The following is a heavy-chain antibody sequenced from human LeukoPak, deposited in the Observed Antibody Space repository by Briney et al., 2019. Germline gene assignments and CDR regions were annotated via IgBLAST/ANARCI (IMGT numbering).Heavy chain of an antibody. CDR2: INPNSGGT. J-gene: IGHJ4*02. CDR1: GYTFTGYY. V-gene: IGHV1-2*02. Sequence: ASVKVSCKASGYTFTGYYMHWVRQAPGQGLEWMGWINPNSGGTNYAQKFQGRVTMTRDTSISTAYMELSRLRSDDTAVYYCARSEYYYDSSRNTGTDYWGKGTLVTVSS. CDR3: ARSEYYYDSSRNTGTDY. D-gene: IGHD3-22*01.